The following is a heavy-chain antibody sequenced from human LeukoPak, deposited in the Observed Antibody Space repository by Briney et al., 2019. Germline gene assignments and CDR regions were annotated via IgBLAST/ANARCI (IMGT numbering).Heavy chain of an antibody. D-gene: IGHD3-3*01. CDR1: GFIFSSYG. CDR3: ARDFRFLEDY. V-gene: IGHV3-21*06. CDR2: ISGSVFST. J-gene: IGHJ4*02. Sequence: GGTLRLSCAASGFIFSSYGMSWVRQAPGKGLEWVSTISGSVFSTYYADSVKGRFTISRDNAKNSLYLQMNSLRAEDTAVYYCARDFRFLEDYWGQGTLVTVSS.